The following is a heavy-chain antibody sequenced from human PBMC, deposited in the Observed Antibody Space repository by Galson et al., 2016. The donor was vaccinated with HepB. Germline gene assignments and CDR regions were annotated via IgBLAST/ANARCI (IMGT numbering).Heavy chain of an antibody. V-gene: IGHV5-10-1*01. CDR3: GGQASAVTGFFDN. J-gene: IGHJ4*02. Sequence: QSGAEVKKPGESLRISCEGSGYRFTSYWINWVRQMPGKGLEWMGRIDPSDSYTTYNPSFQGHVTISTDKSISTAYLQWSSLKASDTAMYSCGGQASAVTGFFDNLGQGTLVTVSS. CDR1: GYRFTSYW. CDR2: IDPSDSYT. D-gene: IGHD6-19*01.